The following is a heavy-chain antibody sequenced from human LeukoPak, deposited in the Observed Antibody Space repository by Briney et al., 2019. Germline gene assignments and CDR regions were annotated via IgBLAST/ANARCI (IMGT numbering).Heavy chain of an antibody. J-gene: IGHJ4*02. CDR3: ARDSPLPNYYDSSGYYGD. V-gene: IGHV1-2*06. Sequence: ASVKVSCKASGYTFTGYYMHWVRQAPGQGLVWMGRINPNSGGTNYAQKFQGRVTMTRDTSISTAYMELSRLRSDDTAVYYCARDSPLPNYYDSSGYYGDWGQGTLVTVSS. CDR2: INPNSGGT. CDR1: GYTFTGYY. D-gene: IGHD3-22*01.